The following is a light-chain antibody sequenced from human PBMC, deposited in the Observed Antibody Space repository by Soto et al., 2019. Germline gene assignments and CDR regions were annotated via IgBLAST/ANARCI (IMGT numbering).Light chain of an antibody. Sequence: DIQMTQSPSTRSASVGDRVTITFRASQSIGNCLAWYQQKPGKAPKVLIYGASSLESGVPSRFSGSGSGTDFTLTISGLQTEDFATYYCQHVRGFSTTFGQGTRLEI. CDR3: QHVRGFSTT. J-gene: IGKJ5*01. CDR1: QSIGNC. CDR2: GAS. V-gene: IGKV1-5*01.